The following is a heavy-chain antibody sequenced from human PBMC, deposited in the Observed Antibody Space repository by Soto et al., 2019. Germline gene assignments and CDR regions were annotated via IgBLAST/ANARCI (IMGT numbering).Heavy chain of an antibody. CDR2: ISNRGDT. CDR3: AREPRYCRGGSCSITGDAYDI. CDR1: GFIVSYTY. J-gene: IGHJ3*02. V-gene: IGHV3-66*01. Sequence: GASLRLSCTASGFIVSYTYVKWVRQAPGKGLEWVSVISNRGDTHYADSVRGRFSLSRDISDNTLHLQMNNLRVEDTAVYYCAREPRYCRGGSCSITGDAYDIWGQGTMVTVSS. D-gene: IGHD2-15*01.